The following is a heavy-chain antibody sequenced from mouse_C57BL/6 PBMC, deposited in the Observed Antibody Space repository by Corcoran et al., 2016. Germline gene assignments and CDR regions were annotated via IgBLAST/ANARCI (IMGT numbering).Heavy chain of an antibody. D-gene: IGHD1-1*01. CDR1: GYTFTDYY. Sequence: QVQLKQSGAELVRPGASVKLSCKASGYTFTDYYINWVKQRPGQGLEWIARIYPGSGNTYYNEKFKGKATLTAEKSSSTAYMQLSSLTSEDSAVHFCARDYGSSYYYAMDYWGQGTSVTVSS. CDR3: ARDYGSSYYYAMDY. V-gene: IGHV1-76*01. J-gene: IGHJ4*01. CDR2: IYPGSGNT.